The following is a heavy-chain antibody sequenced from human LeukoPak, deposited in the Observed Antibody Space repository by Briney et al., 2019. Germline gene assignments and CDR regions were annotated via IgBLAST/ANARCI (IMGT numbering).Heavy chain of an antibody. J-gene: IGHJ4*02. D-gene: IGHD3-10*01. CDR2: IYYSGST. CDR1: GGSVSSGSYY. V-gene: IGHV4-61*01. CDR3: ARGEFPSDLEF. Sequence: ASETLPLTCTVSGGSVSSGSYYWTWIRQPPGKGLEWIGYIYYSGSTNYNASLKSRVTISVDTSKNQFSLKLTSVTSADTAVYYCARGEFPSDLEFWGQGALITVSS.